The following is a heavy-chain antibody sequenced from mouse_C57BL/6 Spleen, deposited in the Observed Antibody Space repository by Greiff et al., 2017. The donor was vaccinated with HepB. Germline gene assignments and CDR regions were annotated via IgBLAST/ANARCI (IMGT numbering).Heavy chain of an antibody. J-gene: IGHJ4*01. CDR2: INPGSGGT. D-gene: IGHD2-3*01. V-gene: IGHV1-54*01. Sequence: VQGVESGAELVRPGTSVKVSCKASGYAFTNYLIEWVKQRPGQGLEWIGVINPGSGGTNYNEKFKGKATLTADKSSSTAYMQLSSLTSEDSAVYFCARRWLLPLMDYWGQGTSVTVSS. CDR1: GYAFTNYL. CDR3: ARRWLLPLMDY.